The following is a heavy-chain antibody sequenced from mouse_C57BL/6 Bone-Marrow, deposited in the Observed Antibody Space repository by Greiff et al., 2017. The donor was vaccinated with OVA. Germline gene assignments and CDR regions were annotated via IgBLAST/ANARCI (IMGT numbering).Heavy chain of an antibody. V-gene: IGHV1-81*01. J-gene: IGHJ3*01. Sequence: QVHVKQSGAELARPGASVKLSCKASGYTFTSYGISWVKQRTGQGLEWIGEIYPRSGNTYYNEKFKGKATLTADKSSSTAYMELRSLTSEDSAVYFCAKGRGFAYWGQGTLVTVSA. CDR2: IYPRSGNT. CDR1: GYTFTSYG. CDR3: AKGRGFAY.